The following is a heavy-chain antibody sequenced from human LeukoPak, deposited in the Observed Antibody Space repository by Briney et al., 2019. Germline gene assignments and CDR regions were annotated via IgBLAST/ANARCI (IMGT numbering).Heavy chain of an antibody. CDR3: ARDICSGIGCYPRAPFDY. Sequence: GGSLRLSCAASGFTFNRYWMHWVRQAPGEGLAWVSRMNSDGSNTNYANSVKGRFTISRDNAKNTLYLQMNSLRADDTAVYYCARDICSGIGCYPRAPFDYWGQGTLVTVSS. V-gene: IGHV3-74*01. D-gene: IGHD2-15*01. CDR1: GFTFNRYW. J-gene: IGHJ4*02. CDR2: MNSDGSNT.